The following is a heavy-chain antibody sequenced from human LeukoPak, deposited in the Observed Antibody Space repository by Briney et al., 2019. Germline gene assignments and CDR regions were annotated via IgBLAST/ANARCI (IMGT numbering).Heavy chain of an antibody. CDR1: GFIVSIYG. J-gene: IGHJ4*02. D-gene: IGHD4/OR15-4a*01. CDR2: ISGSGGST. V-gene: IGHV3-23*01. Sequence: HSGGTLRLSCAASGFIVSIYGVSWARQARGRGLEWVSAISGSGGSTYYAASVKGRPTISRNNSKNTLYLQMNSLRAEDTAVYCCARRAGAYSHPYDYWGQGTLVTVSS. CDR3: ARRAGAYSHPYDY.